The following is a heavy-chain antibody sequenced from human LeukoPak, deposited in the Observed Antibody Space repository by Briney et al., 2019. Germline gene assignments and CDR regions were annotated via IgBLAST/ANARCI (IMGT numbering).Heavy chain of an antibody. Sequence: GGSLRLSCAASGFTFISYGMSWVRQAPGKGLEWVSAISGSGGSTYYADSVKGRFTISRDNSKNTLYLQMNSLRAEDTAVYYCAKRGLLWFGELIGPARVSYYFDYWGQGTLVTVSS. J-gene: IGHJ4*02. CDR3: AKRGLLWFGELIGPARVSYYFDY. V-gene: IGHV3-23*01. CDR1: GFTFISYG. D-gene: IGHD3-10*01. CDR2: ISGSGGST.